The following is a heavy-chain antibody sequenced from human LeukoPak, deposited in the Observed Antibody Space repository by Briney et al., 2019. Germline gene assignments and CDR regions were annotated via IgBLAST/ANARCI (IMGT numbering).Heavy chain of an antibody. V-gene: IGHV3-21*01. Sequence: GGSLRLSCAASGFTFSSYSMTWVRQAPGKGLEWVSSFTSRSRTIYYAGSVKGRFTISRDNSKNTLYLQMNSLGAEDTAVYYCVGTVPAASTQRWDYWGQGTLVTVSS. CDR3: VGTVPAASTQRWDY. J-gene: IGHJ4*02. CDR2: FTSRSRTI. CDR1: GFTFSSYS. D-gene: IGHD2-2*01.